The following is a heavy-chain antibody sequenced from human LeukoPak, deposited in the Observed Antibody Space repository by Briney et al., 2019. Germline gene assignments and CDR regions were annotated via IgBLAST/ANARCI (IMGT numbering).Heavy chain of an antibody. CDR3: AREGSGFDYYYFDS. J-gene: IGHJ4*02. D-gene: IGHD5-12*01. CDR2: IDPNSGDT. V-gene: IGHV1-2*02. CDR1: GYIFAGYN. Sequence: HVASVKVSCRTSGYIFAGYNMHWVRQAPGQGLEWMGGIDPNSGDTRISQKFQGRITVTRDTSISTVYMELRGLRSEDTAIYYCAREGSGFDYYYFDSWGQGNLVTVSS.